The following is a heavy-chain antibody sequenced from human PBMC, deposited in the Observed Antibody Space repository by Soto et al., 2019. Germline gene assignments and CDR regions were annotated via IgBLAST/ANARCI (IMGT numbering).Heavy chain of an antibody. CDR3: ARLPLSIAARPFGY. V-gene: IGHV4-39*01. CDR1: GGSISSSSYY. J-gene: IGHJ4*02. D-gene: IGHD6-6*01. CDR2: IYYSGST. Sequence: SETLSLTCTVSGGSISSSSYYWGWIRQPPGKGLEWIGSIYYSGSTYYNPSLKSRVTISVDTSKNQFSLKLSSVTAADTAVYYCARLPLSIAARPFGYWGQGTLVTVSS.